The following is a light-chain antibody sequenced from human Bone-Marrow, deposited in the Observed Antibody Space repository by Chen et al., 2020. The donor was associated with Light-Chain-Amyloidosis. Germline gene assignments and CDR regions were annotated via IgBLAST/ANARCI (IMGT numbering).Light chain of an antibody. CDR3: QSAYSSGTYEVI. J-gene: IGLJ2*01. CDR2: RDT. V-gene: IGLV3-25*03. CDR1: DLPRKY. Sequence: YELTQPPSVSVSPGQTARITCSGDDLPRKYAYWYKQKPGQAPVLVIHRDTERPSGISERFSGSSSGTTATLTISGVQAEDEADYHCQSAYSSGTYEVIFGGGTKLTVL.